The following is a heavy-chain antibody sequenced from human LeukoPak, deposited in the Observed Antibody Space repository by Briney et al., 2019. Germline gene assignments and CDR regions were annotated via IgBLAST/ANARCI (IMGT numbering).Heavy chain of an antibody. CDR2: IYYSGST. CDR1: GGSISSSSYY. J-gene: IGHJ4*02. D-gene: IGHD3-10*01. CDR3: ARDAGSRFGELDY. V-gene: IGHV4-39*07. Sequence: PSETLSLTCTVSGGSISSSSYYWGWIRQPPGKGLEWIGSIYYSGSTYYNPSLKSRVTISVDTSKNQFSLKLSSVTAADTAVYYCARDAGSRFGELDYWGQGTLVTVSS.